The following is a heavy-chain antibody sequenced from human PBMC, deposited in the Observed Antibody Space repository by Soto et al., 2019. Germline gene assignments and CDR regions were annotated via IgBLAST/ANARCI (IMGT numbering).Heavy chain of an antibody. V-gene: IGHV3-11*01. CDR3: ATDNLLVSEY. CDR2: ITSSGNII. J-gene: IGHJ4*02. Sequence: QVQLVESGGGLVKPGGSLRLSCAASGFTFSDYDMSWIRQAPGRGLEWISDITSSGNIIYYADSVKGRFTLSRDNAKNSLSLQMDSLRVEDTAVYYCATDNLLVSEYRGQGTLVTVSS. D-gene: IGHD2-2*01. CDR1: GFTFSDYD.